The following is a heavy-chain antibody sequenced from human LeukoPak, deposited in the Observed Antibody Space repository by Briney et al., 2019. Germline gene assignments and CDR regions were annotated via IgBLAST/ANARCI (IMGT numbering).Heavy chain of an antibody. V-gene: IGHV4-4*02. CDR2: IHHSGSI. Sequence: PSGTLSLTCAVSGVSISSNLWWTWVRQPPGKGLEWIAEIHHSGSINYNPSLKSRVTISVDKAKNQFSLNLNSVTAADTAVYYCARRRDSSSPGYYYYYMDVWGKGTTVTVSS. CDR3: ARRRDSSSPGYYYYYMDV. CDR1: GVSISSNLW. J-gene: IGHJ6*03. D-gene: IGHD6-13*01.